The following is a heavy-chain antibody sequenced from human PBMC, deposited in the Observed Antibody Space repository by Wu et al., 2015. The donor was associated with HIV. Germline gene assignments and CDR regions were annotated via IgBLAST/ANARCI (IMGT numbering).Heavy chain of an antibody. V-gene: IGHV1-2*02. CDR3: IMELGSMKKFDY. CDR1: VYPFTGFH. Sequence: QVQLVQSGTEVRNPGASVKVSCKASVYPFTGFHIHWVRQAPGQGLEWMGWMNPDSGNTGNIQRFQGRVSMTRDTAISTAYMDLNYLRSDDTAMYYCIMELGSMKKFDYWGQGTLV. D-gene: IGHD2-8*01. CDR2: MNPDSGNT. J-gene: IGHJ4*02.